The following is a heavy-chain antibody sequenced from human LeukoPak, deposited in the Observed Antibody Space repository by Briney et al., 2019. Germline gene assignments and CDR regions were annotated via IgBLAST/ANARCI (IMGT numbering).Heavy chain of an antibody. V-gene: IGHV3-7*01. Sequence: GGSLRLSCAASGFTFSSYWMSWVRQAPGKGLEWVANIKQDGSEKTYADSVKGRFTISRDNAKNSLYMQMNSLRGEDTAVYYCAVNSNSGTYPTWGQGTLVTVSS. CDR1: GFTFSSYW. CDR3: AVNSNSGTYPT. J-gene: IGHJ5*02. D-gene: IGHD3-10*01. CDR2: IKQDGSEK.